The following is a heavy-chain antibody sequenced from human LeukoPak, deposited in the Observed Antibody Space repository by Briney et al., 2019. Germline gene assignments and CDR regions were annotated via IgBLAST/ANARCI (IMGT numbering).Heavy chain of an antibody. CDR1: GYTFSSYG. Sequence: GASVKVSCKASGYTFSSYGISWVRQAPGQGLEWMGWISAYNGNTNYAQKLQGRVTMTIDTSTSTAYMELRSLRSDDTAVYYCARDRGWGSSAWYVDYWGQGTLVTVSS. CDR3: ARDRGWGSSAWYVDY. J-gene: IGHJ4*02. D-gene: IGHD6-19*01. V-gene: IGHV1-18*01. CDR2: ISAYNGNT.